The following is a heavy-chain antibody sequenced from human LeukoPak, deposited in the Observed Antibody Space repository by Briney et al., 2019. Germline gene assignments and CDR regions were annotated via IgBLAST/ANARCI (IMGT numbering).Heavy chain of an antibody. V-gene: IGHV4-59*08. Sequence: SETLSLTCTVSGGSISSYYWSWIRQPPGKGLEWIGYIYYSGSTSYNPSLKSRVTISVDTAKNQFSLQLSSVTAADTAVYYCARAGGDRFDYWGQGSLVAVSS. J-gene: IGHJ4*02. D-gene: IGHD4-17*01. CDR3: ARAGGDRFDY. CDR2: IYYSGST. CDR1: GGSISSYY.